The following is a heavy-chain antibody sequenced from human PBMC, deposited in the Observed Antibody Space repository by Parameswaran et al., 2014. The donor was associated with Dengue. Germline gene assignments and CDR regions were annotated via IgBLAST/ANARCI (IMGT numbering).Heavy chain of an antibody. D-gene: IGHD6-19*01. Sequence: WVRQAPGQGLEWMGWINTNTGNPTYAQGFTGRFVFSLDTSVSTAYLQISSLKAEDTAVYYCARDWLGGSYYYGMDVWGQGTTVTVSS. V-gene: IGHV7-4-1*02. CDR3: ARDWLGGSYYYGMDV. J-gene: IGHJ6*02. CDR2: INTNTGNP.